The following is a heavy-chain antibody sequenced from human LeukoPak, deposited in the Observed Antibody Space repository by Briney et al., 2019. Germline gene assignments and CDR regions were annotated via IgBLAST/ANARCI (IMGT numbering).Heavy chain of an antibody. CDR1: GYTFTSYG. J-gene: IGHJ6*03. V-gene: IGHV1-18*01. CDR2: ISAYNGNT. Sequence: ASVKVSCKASGYTFTSYGISWVRQAPGQGLEWMGWISAYNGNTNYAQKLQGRVTMTTDTSTSTAYMELRSLRSDDTAVYYCARDSSGYHNPNYYYYMDVWGKGTTVTVSS. CDR3: ARDSSGYHNPNYYYYMDV. D-gene: IGHD3-3*01.